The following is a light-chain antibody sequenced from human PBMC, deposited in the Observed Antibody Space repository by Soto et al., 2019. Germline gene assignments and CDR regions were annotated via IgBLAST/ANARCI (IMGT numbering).Light chain of an antibody. CDR3: QVWDSSRDHVV. CDR1: SIGSKS. V-gene: IGLV3-21*02. J-gene: IGLJ3*02. Sequence: SYELTQPPAVSVAPGQTARITCGGDSIGSKSVHWYQQNPGQAPVLVVYNYRDRPSGIPERFSDSNSGNTATLNISRVEAGDEADYYCQVWDSSRDHVVFGGGTKVTVL. CDR2: NYR.